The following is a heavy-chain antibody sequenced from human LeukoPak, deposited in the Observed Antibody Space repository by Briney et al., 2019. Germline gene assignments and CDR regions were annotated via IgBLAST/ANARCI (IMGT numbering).Heavy chain of an antibody. D-gene: IGHD2-2*01. J-gene: IGHJ4*02. CDR2: IIPIFDTA. CDR3: ARGVVPAVTYYFDY. Sequence: GASVKVSCKASGGTFSSYAISWVRQAPGQGLEWMGGIIPIFDTANYAQKFQGRVTITADESTSTAYMELSSLRSEDTAVYYCARGVVPAVTYYFDYWGQGTLVTVSS. V-gene: IGHV1-69*13. CDR1: GGTFSSYA.